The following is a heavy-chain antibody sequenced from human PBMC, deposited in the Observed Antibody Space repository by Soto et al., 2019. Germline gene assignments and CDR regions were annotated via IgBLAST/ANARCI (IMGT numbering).Heavy chain of an antibody. D-gene: IGHD2-8*02. Sequence: QVQLQESGPGLVKPSQTLSLTCTVSGGSISSGGYYWSWIRQHPGKGLEWIGYIYYSGSTYYNPSRKSRVTISVDTSKNQYTLKLSSVTAADTAVYYCARVVDAIHDAYWGQGTLVTVSS. CDR2: IYYSGST. CDR1: GGSISSGGYY. J-gene: IGHJ4*02. CDR3: ARVVDAIHDAY. V-gene: IGHV4-31*03.